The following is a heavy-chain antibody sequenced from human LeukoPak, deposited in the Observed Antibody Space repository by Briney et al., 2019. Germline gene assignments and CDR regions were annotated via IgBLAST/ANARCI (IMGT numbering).Heavy chain of an antibody. CDR3: ARDFSGYDYNFDY. Sequence: GGSLRLSCAASGFTFSTYTMNWVRQAPGKGLEWVSFIRGSSSYMYYADSVKGRFTISRDNTKKSLYLQMNSLRAEDTAVYYCARDFSGYDYNFDYWGQGTLVTVSS. D-gene: IGHD5-12*01. J-gene: IGHJ4*02. CDR2: IRGSSSYM. CDR1: GFTFSTYT. V-gene: IGHV3-21*01.